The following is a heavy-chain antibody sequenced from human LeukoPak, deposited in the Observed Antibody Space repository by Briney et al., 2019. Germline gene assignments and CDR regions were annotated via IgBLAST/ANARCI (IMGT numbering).Heavy chain of an antibody. Sequence: GASVKVSCKASGYTFTSYGISWVRQAPGQGLERMGWISAYNGNTNYAQKLQGRVTMTTDTSTSTAYMELRSLRSDDTAVYYCARDVSSPESNWFDPWGQGTLVTVSS. V-gene: IGHV1-18*04. D-gene: IGHD5/OR15-5a*01. CDR2: ISAYNGNT. CDR1: GYTFTSYG. CDR3: ARDVSSPESNWFDP. J-gene: IGHJ5*02.